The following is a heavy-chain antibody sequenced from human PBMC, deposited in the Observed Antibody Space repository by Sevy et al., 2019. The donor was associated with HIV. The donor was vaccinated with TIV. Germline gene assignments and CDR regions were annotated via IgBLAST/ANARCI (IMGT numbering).Heavy chain of an antibody. D-gene: IGHD3-10*01. J-gene: IGHJ4*02. CDR1: GFTFSNYW. Sequence: GGSLRLSCAASGFTFSNYWMTWVRQAPGKGLEWVANIKPDGSQKNNVDSLKGRFTISRDNAKNSLYLQMGSLTDEDTAVYYCARDRRVEYGGSDYWGQGALVTVSS. CDR3: ARDRRVEYGGSDY. V-gene: IGHV3-7*03. CDR2: IKPDGSQK.